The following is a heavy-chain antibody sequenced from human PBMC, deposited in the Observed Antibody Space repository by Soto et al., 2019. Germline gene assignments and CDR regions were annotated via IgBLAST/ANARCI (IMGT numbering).Heavy chain of an antibody. D-gene: IGHD4-17*01. V-gene: IGHV3-33*07. CDR3: ARDSDYGSNSGWLDP. CDR2: IWYDGSDK. J-gene: IGHJ5*02. Sequence: GWSLRLSCAASGFTFTRYSMNWVRQAPGKGLEWVAVIWYDGSDKYYGDSVKGRFSISRDYSKSTLFLQMNSLRAEDTALYYCARDSDYGSNSGWLDPWGQGTMVTVSS. CDR1: GFTFTRYS.